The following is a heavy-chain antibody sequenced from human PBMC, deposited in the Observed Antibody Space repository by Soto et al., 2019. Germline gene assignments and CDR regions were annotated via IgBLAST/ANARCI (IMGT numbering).Heavy chain of an antibody. V-gene: IGHV4-39*01. D-gene: IGHD3-22*01. Sequence: QLQLQESGPGLVKPSETLSLTCTVSGGSISSSSYYWGWIRQPPGKGLEWIGSIYYSGSTYYNPSLKSRVTISVDTSKNQFSLKLSSVTAADTAVYYCARQRYRYYDSSGFYYVCDAFDIWGQGTMVTVSS. CDR3: ARQRYRYYDSSGFYYVCDAFDI. CDR1: GGSISSSSYY. J-gene: IGHJ3*02. CDR2: IYYSGST.